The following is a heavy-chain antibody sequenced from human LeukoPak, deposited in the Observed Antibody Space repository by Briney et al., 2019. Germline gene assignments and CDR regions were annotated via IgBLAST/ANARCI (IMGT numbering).Heavy chain of an antibody. CDR3: ARVGAWELQRVFDY. V-gene: IGHV3-7*01. CDR1: GFTFSDYW. CDR2: INRGGNEV. D-gene: IGHD1-26*01. Sequence: PGGSLRLSCAASGFTFSDYWMTWVRQVPGKGLEWVANINRGGNEVHYVDSVKGRFTISRDNAKNSLYLQLDSPRVEDTAVYYCARVGAWELQRVFDYWGQGTLVTVSS. J-gene: IGHJ4*02.